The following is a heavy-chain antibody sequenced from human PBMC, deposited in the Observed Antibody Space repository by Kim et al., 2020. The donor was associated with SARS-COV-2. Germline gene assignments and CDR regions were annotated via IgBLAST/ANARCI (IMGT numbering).Heavy chain of an antibody. CDR2: MYYSANT. Sequence: SETLSLTCSVSGGSVTRSSFYWAWIRQPPGMGLDWIGSMYYSANTYYNPSLESRVTMSVDTSKNTFSLNLTSVTAADAGDYYCARHGGECSRETCSSHWFDPWGQGALVTVSS. J-gene: IGHJ5*02. V-gene: IGHV4-39*01. D-gene: IGHD2-15*01. CDR3: ARHGGECSRETCSSHWFDP. CDR1: GGSVTRSSFY.